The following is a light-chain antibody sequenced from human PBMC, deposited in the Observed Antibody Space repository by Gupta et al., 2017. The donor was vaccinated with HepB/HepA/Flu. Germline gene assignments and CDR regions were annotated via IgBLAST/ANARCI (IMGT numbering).Light chain of an antibody. Sequence: SYVLTQPPSVPVAPGKTARITCGGNNIGSKSVNWYQQKPGQAPVLVVYDDSDRPSGIPERFSGSNSGNTATLTISRVEAGDEADYYCQVWDSSSDHPVFGGGTKLTVL. V-gene: IGLV3-21*03. CDR1: NIGSKS. CDR3: QVWDSSSDHPV. J-gene: IGLJ2*01. CDR2: DDS.